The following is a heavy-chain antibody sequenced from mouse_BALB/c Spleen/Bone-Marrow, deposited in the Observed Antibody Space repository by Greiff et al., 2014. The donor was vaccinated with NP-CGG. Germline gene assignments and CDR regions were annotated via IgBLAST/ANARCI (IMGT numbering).Heavy chain of an antibody. CDR1: GYTFTSYW. D-gene: IGHD1-1*01. J-gene: IGHJ2*01. Sequence: ESGAELARPGASVKLSCKASGYTFTSYWMQWVKQRPGQGLEWIGAIYPGDGDTRYTQKFKGKATLTADKSSSTAYMQLSSLASEDSAVYYCARGRNYYGSSYYFDYWGQGTTLTVSS. CDR3: ARGRNYYGSSYYFDY. V-gene: IGHV1-87*01. CDR2: IYPGDGDT.